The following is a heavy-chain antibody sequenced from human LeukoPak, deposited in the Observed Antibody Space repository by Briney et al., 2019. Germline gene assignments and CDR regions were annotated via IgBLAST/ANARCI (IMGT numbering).Heavy chain of an antibody. J-gene: IGHJ4*02. CDR3: ARGRGRRVDY. CDR2: INHSGST. D-gene: IGHD3/OR15-3a*01. V-gene: IGHV4-30-4*08. CDR1: GGSISSGDYY. Sequence: SQTLSLTCTVSGGSISSGDYYWSWIRQPPGKGLEWIGEINHSGSTNYNPSLKSRVTISVDTSKNQFSLKLSSVTAADTAVYYCARGRGRRVDYWGQGTLVTVSS.